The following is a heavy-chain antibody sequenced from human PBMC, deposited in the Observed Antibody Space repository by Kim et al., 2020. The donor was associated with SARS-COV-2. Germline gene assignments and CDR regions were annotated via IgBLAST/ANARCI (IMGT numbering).Heavy chain of an antibody. J-gene: IGHJ4*02. V-gene: IGHV3-7*01. Sequence: GGSLRLSCAASGFTFSSYWMNWVRQAPGKGLEWVANLKQDGSDKYYVDSVKGRFTISRDNAKNSVYLQMNSLRAEDTAVYYCVRGPVAAWGQGTLVTVSS. CDR1: GFTFSSYW. D-gene: IGHD6-25*01. CDR2: LKQDGSDK. CDR3: VRGPVAA.